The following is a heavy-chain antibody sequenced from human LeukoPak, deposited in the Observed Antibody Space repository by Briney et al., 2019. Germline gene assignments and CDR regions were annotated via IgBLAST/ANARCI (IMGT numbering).Heavy chain of an antibody. CDR1: GYSFTTYW. V-gene: IGHV5-51*01. CDR2: IYPADSDT. D-gene: IGHD3-16*02. J-gene: IGHJ4*02. Sequence: GESLKISCKGSGYSFTTYWIGWVRQLPGKGLEWMGIIYPADSDTKYSPSFQGQVTISADTSISTAYLQWSSLKASDTAMYYCARPVRGTYHWGQGTLVTVSS. CDR3: ARPVRGTYH.